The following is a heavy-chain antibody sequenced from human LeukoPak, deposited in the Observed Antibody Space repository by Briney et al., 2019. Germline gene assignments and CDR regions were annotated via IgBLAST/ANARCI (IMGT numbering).Heavy chain of an antibody. CDR3: ARDLLGYAFDI. CDR2: INGVSNAL. Sequence: GGSLRLSCAASGFTVSGNYMSWVRQAPGKGLEWVSYINGVSNALWYPDSLKGRFTISRDNAKNSLYLQMNNLRDEDTAVYYCARDLLGYAFDIWGQGTMVTVSS. CDR1: GFTVSGNY. V-gene: IGHV3-48*02. D-gene: IGHD2-15*01. J-gene: IGHJ3*02.